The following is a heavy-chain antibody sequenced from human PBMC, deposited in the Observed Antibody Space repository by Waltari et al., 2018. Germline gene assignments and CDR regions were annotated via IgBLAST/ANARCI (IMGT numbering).Heavy chain of an antibody. D-gene: IGHD2-2*01. Sequence: QVQLVESGVDWVRLVRSQRLDCVAPGFTYSTYAMPWVRQAPGKGLEWVAVIASDGMNKNYADSVKCRFTISRDNPYSTLYLQMNGLRADDTAVYYCAKIDSYSTAYGYWGQGTLVTVSS. CDR1: GFTYSTYA. J-gene: IGHJ4*02. CDR3: AKIDSYSTAYGY. CDR2: IASDGMNK. V-gene: IGHV3-30*18.